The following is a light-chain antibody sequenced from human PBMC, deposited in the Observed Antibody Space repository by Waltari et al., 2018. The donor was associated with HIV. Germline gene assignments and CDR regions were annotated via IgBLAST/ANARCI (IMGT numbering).Light chain of an antibody. CDR1: NIGNRD. V-gene: IGLV3-21*01. CDR3: QVWDSGSDHV. CDR2: DDD. Sequence: SYVLTQPPSITVAPGKTAKITCAGNNIGNRDVHWYQQKPGQAPILVIYDDDDRPSGIPERFSGSNSDNTATLTINRVEVGDEADYYCQVWDSGSDHVFGSGTTVTVL. J-gene: IGLJ1*01.